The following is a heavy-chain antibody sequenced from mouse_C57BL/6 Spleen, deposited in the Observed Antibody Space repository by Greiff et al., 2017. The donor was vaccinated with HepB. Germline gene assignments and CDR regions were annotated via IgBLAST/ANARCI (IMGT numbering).Heavy chain of an antibody. V-gene: IGHV1-55*01. CDR2: IYPGSGST. Sequence: VKLVESGAELVKPGASVKMSCKASGYTFTSYWITWVKQRPGQGLEWIGDIYPGSGSTNYNEKFKSKATLTVDTSSSTAYMQLSSLTSEDSAVYYCARSEDYYGSSWYFDVWGTGTTVTVSS. J-gene: IGHJ1*03. CDR3: ARSEDYYGSSWYFDV. CDR1: GYTFTSYW. D-gene: IGHD1-1*01.